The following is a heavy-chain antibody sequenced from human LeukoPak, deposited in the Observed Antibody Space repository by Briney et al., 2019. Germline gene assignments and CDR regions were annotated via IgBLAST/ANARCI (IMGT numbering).Heavy chain of an antibody. V-gene: IGHV1-18*01. J-gene: IGHJ4*02. D-gene: IGHD5-24*01. CDR3: AREEIHARCSDY. Sequence: GASVKVSCKASGYTFTSYDINWVRQATGQGLEWMGWMNPNSGNTNYAQKLQGRVTMTTDTSTSTAYMELRSLRSDDTAVYYCAREEIHARCSDYWGQGTLVTVSS. CDR2: MNPNSGNT. CDR1: GYTFTSYD.